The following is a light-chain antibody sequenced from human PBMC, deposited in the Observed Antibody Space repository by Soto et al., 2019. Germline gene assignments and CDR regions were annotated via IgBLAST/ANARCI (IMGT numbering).Light chain of an antibody. J-gene: IGKJ5*01. Sequence: IVVSQSPATLSVSPGERATLSCRASQSVSSNLAWYQQKLGQAPRPLIYDASTRATVIPARFSGSGSGTEFTLTISSLQSEDFAVYYCQQYNDWPPITFCQGTRLEI. CDR3: QQYNDWPPIT. CDR1: QSVSSN. V-gene: IGKV3-15*01. CDR2: DAS.